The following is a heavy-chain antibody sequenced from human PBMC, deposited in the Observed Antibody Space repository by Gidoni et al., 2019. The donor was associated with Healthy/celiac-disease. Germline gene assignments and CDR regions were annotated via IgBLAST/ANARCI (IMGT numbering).Heavy chain of an antibody. D-gene: IGHD5-12*01. V-gene: IGHV3-30*18. CDR3: AKDRDSGYERYYFDY. J-gene: IGHJ4*02. CDR1: GFTFSRYG. CDR2: ISYDGSNK. Sequence: QVQLVESGGGVVQPGRSLRLSCAASGFTFSRYGMHWVRQAPGKGLEWVAVISYDGSNKYYADSVKGRFTISRDNSKNTLYLQMNSLRAEDTAVYYCAKDRDSGYERYYFDYWGQGTLVTVSS.